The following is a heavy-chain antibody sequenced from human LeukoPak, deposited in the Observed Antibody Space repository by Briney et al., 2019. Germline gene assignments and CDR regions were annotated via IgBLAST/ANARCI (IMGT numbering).Heavy chain of an antibody. CDR1: GGSISSRY. D-gene: IGHD2-2*01. CDR2: IYYSGST. Sequence: PSETLSLTCTVSGGSISSRYWSWIRQPPGKGLEWIGYIYYSGSTNYNPSLKSRVTISVDTSKNQFSLKLSSVTAADTAVYYCARAGYCSSTSCHMMGYYYYMDVWGKGTTVTVSS. V-gene: IGHV4-59*11. CDR3: ARAGYCSSTSCHMMGYYYYMDV. J-gene: IGHJ6*03.